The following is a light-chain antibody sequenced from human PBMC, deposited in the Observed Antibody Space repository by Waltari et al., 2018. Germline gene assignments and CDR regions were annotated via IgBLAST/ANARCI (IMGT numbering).Light chain of an antibody. CDR3: ESKSSSSPHV. CDR2: DVS. Sequence: QSALTQPASVSGSPGQSITVSCTGTSSDIGTYNYVSWYQQHPGKAPKLMIYDVSSRPSGVSNRFSGYKSGNTASLTISGLQAEDEADYYCESKSSSSPHVFGTGTKVTVL. CDR1: SSDIGTYNY. V-gene: IGLV2-14*03. J-gene: IGLJ1*01.